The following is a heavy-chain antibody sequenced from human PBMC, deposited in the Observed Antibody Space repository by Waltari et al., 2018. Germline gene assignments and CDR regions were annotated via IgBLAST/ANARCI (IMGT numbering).Heavy chain of an antibody. V-gene: IGHV3-21*02. J-gene: IGHJ6*02. CDR3: AGGYSSYYGMDV. D-gene: IGHD6-13*01. CDR1: GFPCNPYN. CDR2: ISSTSSDI. Sequence: EVQLVESGGGLVKPGGSLRLSCAAPGFPCNPYNMNWVHQAPGKGLEWVSSISSTSSDIYYADSVKGRFTISRDNAKSSLYLQLNSLRAEDTAVYYCAGGYSSYYGMDVWGQGTTVTVSS.